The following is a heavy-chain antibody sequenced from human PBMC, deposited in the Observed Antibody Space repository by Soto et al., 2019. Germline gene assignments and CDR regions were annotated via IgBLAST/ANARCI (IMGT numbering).Heavy chain of an antibody. Sequence: GVSLRLSCAASGFTCISYAMSWVRQAPGKGLEWVSAISGSGGSIYHADSVKGRFTISRDNSKNTLFLQMNSLRAEDTAVYYCAKSRLSSGYYRGGFYCYFDYWGQGTLVTVSS. CDR2: ISGSGGSI. CDR1: GFTCISYA. D-gene: IGHD3-22*01. CDR3: AKSRLSSGYYRGGFYCYFDY. J-gene: IGHJ4*02. V-gene: IGHV3-23*01.